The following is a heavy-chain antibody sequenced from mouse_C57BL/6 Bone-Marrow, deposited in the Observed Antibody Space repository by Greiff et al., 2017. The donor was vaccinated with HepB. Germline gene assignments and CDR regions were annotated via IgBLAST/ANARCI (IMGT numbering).Heavy chain of an antibody. D-gene: IGHD1-1*01. CDR2: IDPEDGET. CDR3: ARCDYYGSSWDWYFDV. CDR1: GFNIKDYY. Sequence: EVKLVESGAELVKPGASVKLSCTASGFNIKDYYMHWVKQRPEQGLEWIGRIDPEDGETKYAPNFQGKATITADTSSSTAYLQLSSLTSEDPAVYYCARCDYYGSSWDWYFDVWGTGTTVSVSS. V-gene: IGHV14-2*01. J-gene: IGHJ1*03.